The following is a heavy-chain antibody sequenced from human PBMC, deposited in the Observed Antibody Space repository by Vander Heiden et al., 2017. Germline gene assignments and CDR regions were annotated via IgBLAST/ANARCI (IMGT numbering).Heavy chain of an antibody. CDR1: GGSISSYY. Sequence: QVQLQESGQGLVKPSETLSLTCTVSGGSISSYYWSWIRQPPGKGLEWIGYIYYSGSTNYNPSLKSRVTISVDTSKNQFSLKLSSVTAADTAVYYCARDGEAFDYWGQGTLVAVSS. V-gene: IGHV4-59*01. CDR3: ARDGEAFDY. CDR2: IYYSGST. J-gene: IGHJ4*02.